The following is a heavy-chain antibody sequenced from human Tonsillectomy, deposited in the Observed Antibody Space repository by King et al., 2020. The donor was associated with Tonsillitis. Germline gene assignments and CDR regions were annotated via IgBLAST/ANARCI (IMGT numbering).Heavy chain of an antibody. J-gene: IGHJ3*02. CDR1: GGSISSYY. CDR2: IYTSGST. Sequence: VQLQESGPGLVKPSETLSLTCTVSGGSISSYYWSWIRQPAGKGLEWIERIYTSGSTNYNPSLKSRVTMSVDTSKNQFSLKLSSVTAADTAVYYCARDRYYYDGSGSLEGDAFDIWGQGTMVTVSS. V-gene: IGHV4-4*07. D-gene: IGHD3-10*01. CDR3: ARDRYYYDGSGSLEGDAFDI.